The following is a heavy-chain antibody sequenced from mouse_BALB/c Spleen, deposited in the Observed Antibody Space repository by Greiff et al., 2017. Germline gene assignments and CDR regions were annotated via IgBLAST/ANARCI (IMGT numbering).Heavy chain of an antibody. CDR3: ARSDYYAMDY. J-gene: IGHJ4*01. V-gene: IGHV1-39*01. Sequence: VQLQQSGPELVKPGASVKISCKASGYSFTDYIMLWVKQSHGKSLEWIGNINPYYGSTSYNLKFKGKATLTVDKSSSTAYMQLNSLTSEDSAVYYCARSDYYAMDYWGRGTSVTVSS. CDR1: GYSFTDYI. CDR2: INPYYGST.